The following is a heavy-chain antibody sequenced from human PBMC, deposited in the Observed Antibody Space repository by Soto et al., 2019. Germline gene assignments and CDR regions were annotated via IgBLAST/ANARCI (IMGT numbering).Heavy chain of an antibody. D-gene: IGHD2-21*02. Sequence: PSETLSLTCGVSGGTVGSSHWWSWVRQSPGRGLEWIGNVYHTGDTNFNPSLQSRVTFSVDKSNNQFSLRLTSVTAADTAVYFCAREIVTAGGNNYFDPWGPGTLVTVSS. CDR3: AREIVTAGGNNYFDP. J-gene: IGHJ5*02. V-gene: IGHV4-4*02. CDR2: VYHTGDT. CDR1: GGTVGSSHW.